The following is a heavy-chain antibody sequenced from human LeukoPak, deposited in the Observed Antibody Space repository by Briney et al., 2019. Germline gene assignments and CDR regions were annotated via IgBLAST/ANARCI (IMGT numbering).Heavy chain of an antibody. V-gene: IGHV3-23*01. Sequence: GGSLRLSCAASGFTFSSYAMSWVRQAPGKGLEWVSAISGSGGSTYYADSVKGRFTISRDNSKNTLYLQMNSLRAEDTAVYYCARCRGGSGSYYKDYWGQGTLVTVSS. J-gene: IGHJ4*02. D-gene: IGHD3-10*01. CDR2: ISGSGGST. CDR3: ARCRGGSGSYYKDY. CDR1: GFTFSSYA.